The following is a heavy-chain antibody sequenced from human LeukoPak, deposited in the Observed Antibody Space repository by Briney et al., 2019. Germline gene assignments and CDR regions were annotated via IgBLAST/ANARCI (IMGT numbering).Heavy chain of an antibody. Sequence: SETLSLTCTVSGGSISSYYWSWIRQPPGRGLEWIGEINHSGSTNYNPSLKSRVTISVDTSKNQFSLKLSSVTAADTAVYYCARGSSTVSYWFDPWGQGTLVTVSS. CDR2: INHSGST. V-gene: IGHV4-59*12. J-gene: IGHJ5*02. CDR1: GGSISSYY. D-gene: IGHD4-17*01. CDR3: ARGSSTVSYWFDP.